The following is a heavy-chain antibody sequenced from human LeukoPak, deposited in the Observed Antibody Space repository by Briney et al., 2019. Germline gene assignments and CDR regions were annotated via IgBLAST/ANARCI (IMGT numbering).Heavy chain of an antibody. CDR3: AKGPPPYCSGGSCYMPFDY. CDR1: GFTFSSYG. J-gene: IGHJ4*02. V-gene: IGHV3-30*18. CDR2: ISYDGSNK. Sequence: RTGGSLRLSCAASGFTFSSYGMHWVRQAPGKGLEWVAVISYDGSNKYYADSVKGRFTISRDNSKNTLYLQMNSLRAEDTAVYYCAKGPPPYCSGGSCYMPFDYWGQGTLVTVSS. D-gene: IGHD2-15*01.